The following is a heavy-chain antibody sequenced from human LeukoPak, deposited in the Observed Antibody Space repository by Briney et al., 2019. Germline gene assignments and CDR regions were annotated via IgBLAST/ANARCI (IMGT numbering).Heavy chain of an antibody. J-gene: IGHJ4*02. D-gene: IGHD1-14*01. Sequence: GGSLRLSCVASGFAVGSNYMSWVRQAPGKGLEWVSLIYSGGAIRYADSVKGRFTISRDSSKNTLFLHMNDLTVEDTARYYCARRPGNWGQGILVTVSS. CDR2: IYSGGAI. V-gene: IGHV3-53*01. CDR3: ARRPGN. CDR1: GFAVGSNY.